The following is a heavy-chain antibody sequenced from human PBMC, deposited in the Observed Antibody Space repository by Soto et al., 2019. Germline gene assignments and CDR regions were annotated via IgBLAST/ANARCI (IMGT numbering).Heavy chain of an antibody. CDR2: ISDSGSTI. D-gene: IGHD3-22*01. Sequence: GGSLRLSCAASGFTFSSYAMNWVRQTPGKGLEWLSYISDSGSTIHYADSVKGRFTISRDNAKNSLYLQMNSLRDDDTAVYYCESNSYDDDSSGYWYNGFDIWGQGTMVTVSS. J-gene: IGHJ3*02. CDR1: GFTFSSYA. V-gene: IGHV3-48*02. CDR3: ESNSYDDDSSGYWYNGFDI.